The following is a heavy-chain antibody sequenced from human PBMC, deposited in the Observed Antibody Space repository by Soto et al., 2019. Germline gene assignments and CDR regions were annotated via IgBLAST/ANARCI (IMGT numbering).Heavy chain of an antibody. Sequence: LSLTCTVSGGSISGSSYFWGWIRQPPGKGLEWIGSIYFSGSASYNPSLRSRLTISVDTSTNQFSLKLSSVTAADTALYYCASHAGDSSGRRWFAPWCQGSLLTVSS. CDR3: ASHAGDSSGRRWFAP. CDR1: GGSISGSSYF. V-gene: IGHV4-39*01. D-gene: IGHD6-19*01. J-gene: IGHJ5*02. CDR2: IYFSGSA.